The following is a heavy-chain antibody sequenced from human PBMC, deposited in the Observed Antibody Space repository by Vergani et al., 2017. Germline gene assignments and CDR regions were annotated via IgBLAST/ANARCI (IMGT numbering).Heavy chain of an antibody. CDR1: GASMSSVGYY. CDR2: ILGSGTA. V-gene: IGHV4-61*02. J-gene: IGHJ4*02. Sequence: QVHLQESGPGLVKPSQTLSLTCTVSGASMSSVGYYWTWLRQSAGKRLEWIGDILGSGTANYNPSFHGRISISVATSKIQFSLTLSSVNATDTAVYYCARGGRAAGYSGPDSWGQGTRVTVSS. D-gene: IGHD1-26*01. CDR3: ARGGRAAGYSGPDS.